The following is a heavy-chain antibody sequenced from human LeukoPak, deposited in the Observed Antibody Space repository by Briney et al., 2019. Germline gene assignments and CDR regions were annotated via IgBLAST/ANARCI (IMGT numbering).Heavy chain of an antibody. D-gene: IGHD2-2*01. CDR2: ISSSCSYI. Sequence: AGGSPRLSCGASGFTLSSYSMNWVRPAPGEGLEWVSSISSSCSYIYYADSVKGRFTISRDNAKNSLYLQMNSLRAEDTAVYYCARDYCSSTSCYDGYYYYGMDVWGQGTTVTVSS. J-gene: IGHJ6*02. V-gene: IGHV3-21*01. CDR3: ARDYCSSTSCYDGYYYYGMDV. CDR1: GFTLSSYS.